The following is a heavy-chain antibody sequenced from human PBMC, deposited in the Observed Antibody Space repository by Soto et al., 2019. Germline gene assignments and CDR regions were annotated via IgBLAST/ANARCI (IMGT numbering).Heavy chain of an antibody. V-gene: IGHV3-33*01. J-gene: IGHJ3*02. Sequence: GSLRLSCAASRFTFSSYGMHWVRQAPGKGLEWVAVIWYDGSNKYYADSVKGRFTISRDNSKNTLYLQMNSLRAEDTAVYYCARELWGPLDAFDIRGQGTMVTVSS. CDR2: IWYDGSNK. D-gene: IGHD5-18*01. CDR1: RFTFSSYG. CDR3: ARELWGPLDAFDI.